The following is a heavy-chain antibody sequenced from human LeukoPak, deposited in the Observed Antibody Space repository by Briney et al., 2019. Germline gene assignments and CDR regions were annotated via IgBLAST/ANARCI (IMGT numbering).Heavy chain of an antibody. CDR2: IIHSGST. Sequence: SETLSLTCAVYGGSFSGYYWSWIRQPPGKGLEWIGEIIHSGSTNYNPSLKSRVTISVDTSKNQFSLKLSSVTAADTAVYYCARGRTGRPGYSYGRNFDYWGQGTLVTVSS. D-gene: IGHD5-18*01. CDR1: GGSFSGYY. CDR3: ARGRTGRPGYSYGRNFDY. J-gene: IGHJ4*02. V-gene: IGHV4-34*01.